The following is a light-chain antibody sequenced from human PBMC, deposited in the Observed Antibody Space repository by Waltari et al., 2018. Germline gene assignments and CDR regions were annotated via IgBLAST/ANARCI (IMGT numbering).Light chain of an antibody. J-gene: IGKJ1*01. V-gene: IGKV3-20*01. CDR2: GAS. Sequence: IVLTPSPGTLSLSPGERATLPCRASQSVGGTLAWYQQKPGQAPRLLMYGASIRAPGTPDRFSGTGSGTDFSLTISRLEPEDFAVYYCQHYVRLPATFGQGTKVEIK. CDR1: QSVGGT. CDR3: QHYVRLPAT.